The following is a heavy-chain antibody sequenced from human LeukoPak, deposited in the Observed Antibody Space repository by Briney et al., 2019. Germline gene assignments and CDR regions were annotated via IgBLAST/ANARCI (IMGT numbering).Heavy chain of an antibody. CDR1: GGSISSSSYY. V-gene: IGHV4-39*01. CDR2: IYYSGST. CDR3: ARLNPRYYYDSSGYYANDY. J-gene: IGHJ4*02. Sequence: PSETLSLICTVSGGSISSSSYYWCWIRQPPGKGLEWIGSIYYSGSTYYNPSLKSRVTISVDTSKNQFSLKLSSVTAADTAVYYCARLNPRYYYDSSGYYANDYWGQGTLVTVSS. D-gene: IGHD3-22*01.